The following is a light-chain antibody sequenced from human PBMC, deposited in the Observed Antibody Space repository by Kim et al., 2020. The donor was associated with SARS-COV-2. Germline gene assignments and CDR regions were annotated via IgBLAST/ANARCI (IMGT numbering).Light chain of an antibody. J-gene: IGLJ2*01. CDR2: DVS. CDR1: SSDVGGYNY. Sequence: SPGQSVTISCTGTSSDVGGYNYVSWYQQHPGKAPNLMIYDVSKRPSGVPDRFSGSKSGNTASLTISGLQAEDGADYYCCSYAGSVVFGGGTQLTVL. V-gene: IGLV2-11*01. CDR3: CSYAGSVV.